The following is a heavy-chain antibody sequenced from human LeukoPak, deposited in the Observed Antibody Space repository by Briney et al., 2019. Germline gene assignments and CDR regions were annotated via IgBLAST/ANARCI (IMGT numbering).Heavy chain of an antibody. CDR1: GFTFSHYG. V-gene: IGHV3-30*02. J-gene: IGHJ4*02. CDR3: AKGSRVVPVAYCDY. D-gene: IGHD2-2*01. Sequence: PGGSLRLSCATSGFTFSHYGMHWVRQAPGKGLEWVTFIRYDGNDKQYADSVKGRFSISRDNSKNTVYLQMNSLRSEDTAVYYCAKGSRVVPVAYCDYWGQGTLVTVSS. CDR2: IRYDGNDK.